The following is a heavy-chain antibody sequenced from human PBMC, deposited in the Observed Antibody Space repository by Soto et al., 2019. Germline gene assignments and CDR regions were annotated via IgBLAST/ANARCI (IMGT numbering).Heavy chain of an antibody. V-gene: IGHV4-59*08. CDR1: GGSISSHA. CDR2: VYSSGST. CDR3: ARRVQANSVVVQDNWLDP. J-gene: IGHJ5*02. Sequence: SETLSLTFTVYGGSISSHAWNWIRQPPGRGLEWIGYVYSSGSTKYNPSLESRVTISVDTSKNQFSLKLTSLTAADTAIYYCARRVQANSVVVQDNWLDPWGQG. D-gene: IGHD2-15*01.